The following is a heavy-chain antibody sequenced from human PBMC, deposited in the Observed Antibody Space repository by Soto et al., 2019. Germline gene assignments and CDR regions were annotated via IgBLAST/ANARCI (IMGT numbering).Heavy chain of an antibody. CDR3: ARGYDSSVYSFGTD. D-gene: IGHD3-22*01. J-gene: IGHJ4*02. V-gene: IGHV4-30-4*01. Sequence: SETLSLTCTVSGGSISSGDYYWSWIRQPPGKGLEWIGYIYYSGSTYYNPSLKSRVTISVDTSKNQFSLKLSSVTAADTAVYYCARGYDSSVYSFGTDWGQGTLVTVSS. CDR2: IYYSGST. CDR1: GGSISSGDYY.